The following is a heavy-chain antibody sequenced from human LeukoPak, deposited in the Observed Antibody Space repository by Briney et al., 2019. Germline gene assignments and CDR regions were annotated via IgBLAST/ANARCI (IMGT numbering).Heavy chain of an antibody. CDR3: ARLWFGEFRNWFDP. D-gene: IGHD3-10*01. V-gene: IGHV4-39*01. J-gene: IGHJ5*02. Sequence: PSETLSLTCTVSGGSISSSSYYWGGIRQPPGKGLEWIGSIYYSGSTYYNPSLKSRVTISVDTSKNQFSLKLSSVTAADTAVYYCARLWFGEFRNWFDPWGQGTLVTVSS. CDR1: GGSISSSSYY. CDR2: IYYSGST.